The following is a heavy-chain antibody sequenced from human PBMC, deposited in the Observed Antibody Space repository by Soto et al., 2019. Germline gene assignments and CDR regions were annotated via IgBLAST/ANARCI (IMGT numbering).Heavy chain of an antibody. J-gene: IGHJ4*02. D-gene: IGHD3-9*01. CDR1: GFTFSSYA. CDR3: ARDGGDFEYYFDY. V-gene: IGHV3-30-3*01. CDR2: ISYDGSNK. Sequence: QVQLVESGGGVVQPGRSLRLSCAASGFTFSSYAMHWVRQAPGKGLEWVAVISYDGSNKYYADSVKGRFTISRDNSKNTLYLQMNSLRAEDTAVYYCARDGGDFEYYFDYWGQGTLVTVSS.